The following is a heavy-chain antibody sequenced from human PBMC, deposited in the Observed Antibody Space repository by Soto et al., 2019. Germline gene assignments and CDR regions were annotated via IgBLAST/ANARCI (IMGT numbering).Heavy chain of an antibody. D-gene: IGHD2-21*01. CDR1: GGTFSSYA. Sequence: RASVKVSCKASGGTFSSYAISWVRQAPGQGLEWMGGIIPIVGTANYAQKFQGRVTITADESTSTAYMELSSLRSEDTVVYYCARDHGLRHISWGQRSLVIVSS. J-gene: IGHJ4*02. CDR2: IIPIVGTA. CDR3: ARDHGLRHIS. V-gene: IGHV1-69*13.